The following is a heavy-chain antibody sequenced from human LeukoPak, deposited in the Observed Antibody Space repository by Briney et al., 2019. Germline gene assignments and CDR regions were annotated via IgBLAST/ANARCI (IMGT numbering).Heavy chain of an antibody. J-gene: IGHJ4*02. CDR3: ARQGPSDY. V-gene: IGHV5-51*01. CDR2: IFPRDSDT. CDR1: GYIFSTSW. Sequence: GGSLKICFKTSGYIFSTSWIGWVRQQPGKGREWMGIIFPRDSDTRYSPSFQGQVTISADKSISTAYLQGSSLKASDTAIYYCARQGPSDYWGQGTLVTVSS.